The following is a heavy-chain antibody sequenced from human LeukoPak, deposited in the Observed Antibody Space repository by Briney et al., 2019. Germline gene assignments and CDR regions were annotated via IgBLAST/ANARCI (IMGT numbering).Heavy chain of an antibody. V-gene: IGHV3-30-3*01. CDR3: ARDYSYAVDV. CDR1: GFPFTAYA. CDR2: ISYDGTNK. Sequence: PGRSLRLSCAASGFPFTAYAMHWVRQAPGKGLEWVALISYDGTNKFYADSVEGRFTISRDNSKNTLYLQMNSLGADDTAVYYCARDYSYAVDVWGRGTTVTVSS. J-gene: IGHJ6*02.